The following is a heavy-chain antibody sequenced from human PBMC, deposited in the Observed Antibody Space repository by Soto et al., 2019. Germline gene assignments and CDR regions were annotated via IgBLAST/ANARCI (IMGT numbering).Heavy chain of an antibody. J-gene: IGHJ6*03. CDR3: ASLRGDCSSTSCYGNYYYYYMDV. Sequence: QVQLVQSGAEVKKPGASVKVSCKPSGYTFTSYGISWVRQAPGQGLEWMGWISAYNGNTNYAQKLQGRVTMTTDTSMSTAYMKLRSLRSDDMAVYYCASLRGDCSSTSCYGNYYYYYMDVWGKGTTVTVSS. V-gene: IGHV1-18*03. CDR1: GYTFTSYG. D-gene: IGHD2-2*01. CDR2: ISAYNGNT.